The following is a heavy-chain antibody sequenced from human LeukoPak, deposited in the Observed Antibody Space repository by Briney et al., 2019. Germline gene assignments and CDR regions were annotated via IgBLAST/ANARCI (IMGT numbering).Heavy chain of an antibody. V-gene: IGHV3-33*01. CDR3: ARVLSSIDYFDY. CDR1: GFTFSSYG. CDR2: IWYDGSNK. Sequence: SGGSLRLSCAASGFTFSSYGMPWVRQAPGKGLEWVAVIWYDGSNKYYADSVKGRFTISRDNSKNTLYLQMNSLRAEDTAVYYCARVLSSIDYFDYWGQGTLVTVSS. J-gene: IGHJ4*02.